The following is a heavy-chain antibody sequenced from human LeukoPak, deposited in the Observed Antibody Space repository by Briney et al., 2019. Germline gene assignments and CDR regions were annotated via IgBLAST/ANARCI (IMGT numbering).Heavy chain of an antibody. Sequence: SVKISCKASGYTFTDYYIYWVRQAPVQGLERMGWISPNSIGTNYAQKCQVRVTMTRDTSISTSYMELRSLRSDDTAVYYCARQISGYENYYCYYMYGWGKGTTVTVSS. J-gene: IGHJ6*03. CDR1: GYTFTDYY. CDR3: ARQISGYENYYCYYMYG. V-gene: IGHV1-2*02. D-gene: IGHD5-12*01. CDR2: ISPNSIGT.